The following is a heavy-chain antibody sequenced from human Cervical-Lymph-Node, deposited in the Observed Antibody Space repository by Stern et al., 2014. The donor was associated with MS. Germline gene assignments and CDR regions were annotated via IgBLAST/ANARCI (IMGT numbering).Heavy chain of an antibody. V-gene: IGHV4-31*03. CDR2: ISHSGVT. CDR1: GASIKTICYF. Sequence: QVQLVQSVPGLVKPSQTLSLTCTVSGASIKTICYFWSWVRQPPGKGLEWIGFISHSGVTFYNETLKSRVTLSQDTSANQFSLRLTSVTAADTALYFCMRGDYWGRGILVAVSS. CDR3: MRGDY. J-gene: IGHJ4*02.